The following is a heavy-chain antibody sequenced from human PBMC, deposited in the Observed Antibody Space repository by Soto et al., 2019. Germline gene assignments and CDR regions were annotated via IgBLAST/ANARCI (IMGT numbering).Heavy chain of an antibody. CDR2: IIPIFGTA. CDR1: GGTFSSYA. V-gene: IGHV1-69*01. Sequence: QVQLVQSGAEVKKPGSSVKVSCKASGGTFSSYAISWVRQAPGQGLEWMGGIIPIFGTANYAQKFQGRVTITADESPSTAYMELSSLRSEDTAVYYCAGRGYGYTGRYWFDPWGQGTLVTVSS. CDR3: AGRGYGYTGRYWFDP. D-gene: IGHD5-12*01. J-gene: IGHJ5*02.